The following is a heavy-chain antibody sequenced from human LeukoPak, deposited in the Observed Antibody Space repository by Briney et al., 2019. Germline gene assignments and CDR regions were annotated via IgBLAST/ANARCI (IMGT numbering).Heavy chain of an antibody. CDR3: ARDRGYYYDSSGYGYFDY. CDR2: ISYDGSNK. V-gene: IGHV3-30-3*01. CDR1: GFTFSSYA. Sequence: GGSLRLSCAASGFTFSSYAMHWVRQAPGKGLEWVAVISYDGSNKYYADSVKGRSTISRDNSKNTLYLQMNSLRAEDTAVYHCARDRGYYYDSSGYGYFDYWGQGTLVTVSS. J-gene: IGHJ4*02. D-gene: IGHD3-22*01.